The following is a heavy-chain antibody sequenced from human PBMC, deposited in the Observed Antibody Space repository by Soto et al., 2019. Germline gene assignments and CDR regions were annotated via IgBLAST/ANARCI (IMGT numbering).Heavy chain of an antibody. J-gene: IGHJ3*02. CDR2: IFYDGSNK. CDR3: ARGEFNGYVGPFDI. CDR1: GFTFSNYG. Sequence: PGGSLRLSCTASGFTFSNYGMHWVRQAPGKGLEWVAVIFYDGSNKYYADSVKGRFTISRDNSRNTLYLEMSSLRAEDTAVYYCARGEFNGYVGPFDIWGQGTMVTVSS. V-gene: IGHV3-33*01. D-gene: IGHD5-12*01.